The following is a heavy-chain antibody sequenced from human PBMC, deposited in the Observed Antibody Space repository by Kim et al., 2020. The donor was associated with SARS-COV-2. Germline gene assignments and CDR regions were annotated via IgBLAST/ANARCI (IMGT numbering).Heavy chain of an antibody. D-gene: IGHD2-21*02. CDR3: VKDLVPCGGACRPGYFDY. Sequence: KGRFTISRDNAKNTLYLQMSSLRAEDTAVYYCVKDLVPCGGACRPGYFDYWGQGTLVTVSS. J-gene: IGHJ4*02. V-gene: IGHV3-64D*06.